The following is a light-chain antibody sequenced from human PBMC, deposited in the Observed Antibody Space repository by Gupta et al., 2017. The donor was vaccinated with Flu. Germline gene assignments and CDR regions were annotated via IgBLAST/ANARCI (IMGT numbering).Light chain of an antibody. CDR2: GAS. V-gene: IGKV3-20*01. J-gene: IGKJ4*01. CDR3: QQYGSALT. Sequence: AWYQKQAGPATRLLYSGASRRATGIPERFSGSGSGADFMIIISRLEPEDVTVYYCQQYGSALTFGGGTKVEIK.